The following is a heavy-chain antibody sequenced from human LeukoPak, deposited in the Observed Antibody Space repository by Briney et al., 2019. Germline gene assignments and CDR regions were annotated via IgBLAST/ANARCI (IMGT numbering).Heavy chain of an antibody. CDR1: GFTVSSNY. D-gene: IGHD6-6*01. Sequence: PGGSLRLSCAASGFTVSSNYMTWVRQAPGKGLEWVSVIYSGGGTFYADSVKGRFTISRDNSKNTMYLQMNSLRAEDTAVYYCGRGPNVAGRGGDYWGQGTLVTVSS. V-gene: IGHV3-53*01. CDR3: GRGPNVAGRGGDY. J-gene: IGHJ4*02. CDR2: IYSGGGT.